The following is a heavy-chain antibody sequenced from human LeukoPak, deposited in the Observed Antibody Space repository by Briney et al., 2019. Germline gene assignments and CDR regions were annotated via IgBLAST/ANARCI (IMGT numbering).Heavy chain of an antibody. CDR2: ISYDGSNK. CDR3: ARLVSYYCDSSGYSDY. CDR1: GFTFSSYA. J-gene: IGHJ4*02. V-gene: IGHV3-30*04. D-gene: IGHD3-22*01. Sequence: GGSLRLSCAASGFTFSSYAMHWVRQAPGKGLEWVAVISYDGSNKYYADSVKGRFTISRDNSKNTLYLQMNSLRAEDTAVYYCARLVSYYCDSSGYSDYWGQGTLVTVSS.